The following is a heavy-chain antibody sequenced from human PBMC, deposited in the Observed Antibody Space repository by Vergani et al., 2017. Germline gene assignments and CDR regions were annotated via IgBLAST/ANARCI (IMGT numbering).Heavy chain of an antibody. CDR2: IYYSGST. J-gene: IGHJ4*02. V-gene: IGHV4-30-4*08. CDR1: GGSISSGDYY. D-gene: IGHD3-10*01. CDR3: ARLSGGSGSYYNGVDY. Sequence: QVQLQESGPGLVKPSQTLSLTCTVSGGSISSGDYYWSWIRQPPGKGLEWIGYIYYSGSTYYNPSLKRRVTISVETSKNQFSLKLSSVTAADTAVYYCARLSGGSGSYYNGVDYWGQGTLVTVSS.